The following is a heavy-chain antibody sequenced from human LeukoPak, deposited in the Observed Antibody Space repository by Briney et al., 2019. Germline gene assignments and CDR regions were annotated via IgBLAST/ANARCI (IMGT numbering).Heavy chain of an antibody. V-gene: IGHV4-59*08. J-gene: IGHJ4*02. CDR3: ARDSSSWSSGFDY. Sequence: KPSETLSVTCTVSGGSISSDYWSWVRQPPGKGLGWGGYIYYSGSTNYNPSLKRRVTISVDTSKNQFSLKLNSVTAADTAVYYCARDSSSWSSGFDYWGQGTLVTVSS. CDR1: GGSISSDY. CDR2: IYYSGST. D-gene: IGHD6-13*01.